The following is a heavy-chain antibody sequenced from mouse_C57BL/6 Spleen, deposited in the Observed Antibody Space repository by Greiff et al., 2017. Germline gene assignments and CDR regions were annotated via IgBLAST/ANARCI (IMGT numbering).Heavy chain of an antibody. CDR2: IDPSDSET. D-gene: IGHD2-4*01. J-gene: IGHJ2*01. V-gene: IGHV1-52*01. CDR3: ARGITTDAVRYYFDY. Sequence: QVQLQQPGAELVRPGSSVKLSCKASGYTFTSYWMHWVKQRPIQGLEWIGNIDPSDSETHYNQKFKDKATLTVDKSSSTAYMQLSSLTSEDSAVYYCARGITTDAVRYYFDYWGQGTTLTVSS. CDR1: GYTFTSYW.